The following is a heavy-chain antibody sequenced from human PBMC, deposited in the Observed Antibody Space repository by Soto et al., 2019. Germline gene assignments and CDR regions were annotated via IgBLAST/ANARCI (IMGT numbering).Heavy chain of an antibody. J-gene: IGHJ6*03. CDR2: IYYSGST. CDR3: ARADGRIWGSYRLDYYYMDV. CDR1: GGSISSGGYY. Sequence: SETLSLTCTVSGGSISSGGYYWSWIRQHPGKGLEWIGYIYYSGSTYYNPSLKSRVTISVDTSKNQFSLKLSSVTAADTAVYYCARADGRIWGSYRLDYYYMDVWGKGTTVTVSS. D-gene: IGHD3-16*02. V-gene: IGHV4-31*03.